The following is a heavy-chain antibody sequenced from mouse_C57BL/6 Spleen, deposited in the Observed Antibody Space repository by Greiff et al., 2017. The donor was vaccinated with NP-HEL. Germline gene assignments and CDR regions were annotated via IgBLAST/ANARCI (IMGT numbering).Heavy chain of an antibody. V-gene: IGHV1-53*01. CDR1: GYTFTSYW. CDR2: INPSNGGT. CDR3: ARSKYDSYWYFDV. D-gene: IGHD2-4*01. Sequence: VQLQQPGTELVKPGASVKLSCKASGYTFTSYWMHWVKQRPGQGLEWIGNINPSNGGTNYNEKFKSKATLTVDKSSSTAYMQLSSLTSEDSAVYYCARSKYDSYWYFDVWGTGTTVTVSS. J-gene: IGHJ1*03.